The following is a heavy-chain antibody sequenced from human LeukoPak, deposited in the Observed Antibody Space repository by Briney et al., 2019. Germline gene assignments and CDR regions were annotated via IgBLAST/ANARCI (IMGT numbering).Heavy chain of an antibody. CDR2: INPNSGGT. J-gene: IGHJ3*02. D-gene: IGHD2-21*02. Sequence: ASVKVSCKASGYTFTGYYMHWVRQAPGQGLEWMGWINPNSGGTNYAQKFQGRVTMTRDTSISTAYMELSRLRSDDTAVYYCWADWGGNSVVFDIWGKGKMVTVS. V-gene: IGHV1-2*02. CDR1: GYTFTGYY. CDR3: WADWGGNSVVFDI.